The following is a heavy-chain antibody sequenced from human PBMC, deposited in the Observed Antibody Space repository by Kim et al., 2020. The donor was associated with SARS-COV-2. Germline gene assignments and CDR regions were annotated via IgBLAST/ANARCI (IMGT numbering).Heavy chain of an antibody. Sequence: GGSLRLSCAASGFTFSNAWMSWVRQAPGKGLEWVGRIKSKTDGGTTDYAAPVKGRFTISRDDSKNTLYLQMNSLKTEDTAVYYCTTGYATAAPSDYYYYYGMDVWGQETTVTVSS. V-gene: IGHV3-15*01. CDR2: IKSKTDGGTT. CDR3: TTGYATAAPSDYYYYYGMDV. J-gene: IGHJ6*02. D-gene: IGHD2-2*01. CDR1: GFTFSNAW.